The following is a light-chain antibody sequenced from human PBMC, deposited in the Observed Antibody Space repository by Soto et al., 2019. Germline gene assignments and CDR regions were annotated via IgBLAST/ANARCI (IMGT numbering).Light chain of an antibody. CDR2: GAS. Sequence: EILMTQSQATLSFSPGERATLSCRASQRFSSNVAWYQLKPCQAPRLLIYGASTRATGVPARFSGGGSGTEFTLPISSLQSEDFAVYFCQQYKDWPPYTFGRGTKLEIK. CDR1: QRFSSN. J-gene: IGKJ2*01. CDR3: QQYKDWPPYT. V-gene: IGKV3-15*01.